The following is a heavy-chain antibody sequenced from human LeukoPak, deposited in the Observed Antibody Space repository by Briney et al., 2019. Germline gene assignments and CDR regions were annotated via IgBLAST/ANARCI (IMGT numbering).Heavy chain of an antibody. V-gene: IGHV1-2*02. J-gene: IGHJ4*02. CDR1: GYTFTGYY. D-gene: IGHD6-13*01. Sequence: ASVKVSCKASGYTFTGYYMHWVRQAPGQGLEWMGWIDPTSGGTNYAQKFQGRVTMTRDTSISTAYMELSRLRSDDTAIYYCARAAYSSSWYYFDYWGQGTLVTVSS. CDR3: ARAAYSSSWYYFDY. CDR2: IDPTSGGT.